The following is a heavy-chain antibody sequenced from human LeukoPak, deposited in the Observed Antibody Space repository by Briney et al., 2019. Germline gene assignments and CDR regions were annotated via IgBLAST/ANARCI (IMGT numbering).Heavy chain of an antibody. J-gene: IGHJ4*02. D-gene: IGHD3-9*01. CDR1: GFTFSSYA. CDR2: ISYDGSNK. CDR3: ARGGYYDILTGYAVY. Sequence: GGSLRLSCAASGFTFSSYAMHWVRQAPGKGLEWVAVISYDGSNKYYADPVKGRFTISRDNSKNTLYLQMNSLRAEDTAVYYCARGGYYDILTGYAVYWGQGTLVTVSS. V-gene: IGHV3-30-3*01.